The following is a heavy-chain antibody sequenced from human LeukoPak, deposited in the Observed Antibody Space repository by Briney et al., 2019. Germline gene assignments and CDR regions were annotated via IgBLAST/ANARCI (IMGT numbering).Heavy chain of an antibody. V-gene: IGHV4-59*01. CDR1: GGSISRYY. CDR3: TSLNSGYGGWFDH. D-gene: IGHD5-12*01. CDR2: IYYFGST. Sequence: SEILSLTCTVSGGSISRYYWSWIRQPPGKGLEWIGYIYYFGSTNYNPSLKSRVTISVDTSKNQFSLKLSSVTAADTAVYYCTSLNSGYGGWFDHWGQGTLVTVSS. J-gene: IGHJ5*02.